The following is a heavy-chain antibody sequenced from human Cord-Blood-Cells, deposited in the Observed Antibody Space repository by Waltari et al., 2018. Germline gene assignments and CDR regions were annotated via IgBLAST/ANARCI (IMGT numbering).Heavy chain of an antibody. J-gene: IGHJ4*02. V-gene: IGHV4-39*01. CDR1: GGSISSSSYS. CDR2: IYYSGST. Sequence: QLQLQESGPGLVKPSETLSLTCPVSGGSISSSSYSWGWSRQPPGKGLEWIGGIYYSGSTYYNPSLNSRVTISVDTSKNQFSLKLSSVTAADTAVYYCARKATGVRFDYWGQGTLVTVSS. D-gene: IGHD7-27*01. CDR3: ARKATGVRFDY.